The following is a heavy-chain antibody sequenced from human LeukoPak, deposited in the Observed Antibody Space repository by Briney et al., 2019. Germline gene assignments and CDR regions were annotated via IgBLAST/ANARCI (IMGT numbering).Heavy chain of an antibody. D-gene: IGHD3-3*01. CDR1: GFTFDDYA. CDR2: ISWNSGSI. CDR3: AKVSSRVVGAFDI. V-gene: IGHV3-9*03. Sequence: GGSLRLSCAASGFTFDDYAMHWVRQAPGKGLEWVSGISWNSGSIGYADSVKGRFTISRDNAKNSLYLQMNSLRAEDMALYYCAKVSSRVVGAFDIWGQRTMVTVSS. J-gene: IGHJ3*02.